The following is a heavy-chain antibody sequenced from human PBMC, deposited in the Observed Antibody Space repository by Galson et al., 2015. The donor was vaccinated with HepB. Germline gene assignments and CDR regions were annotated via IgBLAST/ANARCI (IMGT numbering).Heavy chain of an antibody. CDR2: INEDGSDK. D-gene: IGHD6-19*01. J-gene: IGHJ4*02. V-gene: IGHV3-7*01. CDR1: GFPFNTYW. CDR3: ATRGQAMAD. Sequence: SLRLSCAASGFPFNTYWMTWVRQAPGKGLEWVDNINEDGSDKNYVDSVKGRFIISRDNAKRALYLQMNSLRADDTAVYYCATRGQAMADWGQGTLVTVSS.